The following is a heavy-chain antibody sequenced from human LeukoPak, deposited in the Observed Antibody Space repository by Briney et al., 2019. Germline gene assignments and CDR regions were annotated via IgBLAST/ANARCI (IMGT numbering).Heavy chain of an antibody. CDR3: ARDGVDYESRVHYSGNWFDP. Sequence: SETLSLTCTVSGGSISSGGYYWSWIRRHPGKGLEWIGYIYHSGGTYYNPSLKSRVTMSVDTSKNQFSLKLSSVTAADTAVYYCARDGVDYESRVHYSGNWFDPWGQGTLVTVSS. V-gene: IGHV4-31*03. J-gene: IGHJ5*02. D-gene: IGHD3-22*01. CDR1: GGSISSGGYY. CDR2: IYHSGGT.